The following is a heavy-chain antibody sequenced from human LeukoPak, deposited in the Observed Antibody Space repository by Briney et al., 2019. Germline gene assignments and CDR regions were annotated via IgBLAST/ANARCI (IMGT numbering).Heavy chain of an antibody. CDR3: ARDGRYCSGGSCYLSAFDI. Sequence: SETLSLTCTVSGGSISSYYWSWIRQPPGKGLEWIGYIYYSGSTNYNPSLKSRVTISVDTSKNQFSLKLSSVTAADTAVYYCARDGRYCSGGSCYLSAFDIWGQGTMVTASS. V-gene: IGHV4-59*01. CDR1: GGSISSYY. J-gene: IGHJ3*02. CDR2: IYYSGST. D-gene: IGHD2-15*01.